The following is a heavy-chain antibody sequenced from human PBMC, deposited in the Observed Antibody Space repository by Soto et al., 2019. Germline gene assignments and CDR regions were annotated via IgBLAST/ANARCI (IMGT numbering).Heavy chain of an antibody. CDR3: ARGSSGRRAVAGTSAEYFQH. CDR2: IIPIFGTA. V-gene: IGHV1-69*01. D-gene: IGHD6-19*01. CDR1: GGTFSSYS. Sequence: GGSMKVSRKASGGTFSSYSISWVGQGPGQRLEGMGGIIPIFGTANYAQKFQGRVTITADESTSTAYMELSSLRSEDTAVYYCARGSSGRRAVAGTSAEYFQHWGQGTLVTVSS. J-gene: IGHJ1*01.